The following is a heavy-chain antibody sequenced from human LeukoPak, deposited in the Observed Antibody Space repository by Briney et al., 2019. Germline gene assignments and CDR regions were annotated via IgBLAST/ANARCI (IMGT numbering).Heavy chain of an antibody. V-gene: IGHV1-69*02. Sequence: ASVKVSCKASGGTFSSYTISWVRQAPGQGLEWMGRIIPILGIANYAQKFQGRVTITADKSTSTAYMELSSLRSEDTAVYYCAVYYSRPSLDRYFDLWGRGTLVTVSS. D-gene: IGHD4-11*01. CDR3: AVYYSRPSLDRYFDL. CDR1: GGTFSSYT. J-gene: IGHJ2*01. CDR2: IIPILGIA.